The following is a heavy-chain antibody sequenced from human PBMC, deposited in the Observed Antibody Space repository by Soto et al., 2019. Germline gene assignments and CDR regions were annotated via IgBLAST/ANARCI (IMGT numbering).Heavy chain of an antibody. CDR2: ISSDGSGT. CDR3: VRWTTTGDY. Sequence: GGSLRLSCGASGFTLSSYWMHWVRQAPGKGLVWVSRISSDGSGTSYADSVRGRFTISRDNAKNTLYLQMNSLRVEDTAVYYCVRWTTTGDYWGQGTLVTVPQ. D-gene: IGHD4-17*01. V-gene: IGHV3-74*01. CDR1: GFTLSSYW. J-gene: IGHJ4*02.